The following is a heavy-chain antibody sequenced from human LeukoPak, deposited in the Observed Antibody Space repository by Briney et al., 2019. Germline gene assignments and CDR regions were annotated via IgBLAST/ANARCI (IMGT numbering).Heavy chain of an antibody. CDR1: GFTFSNAW. Sequence: GGSLRLSCAASGFTFSNAWMSWVRQAPGKGLEWVGRIKSETDGGTTDYAAPVKGRFTISRDDSKNTLYLQMNSLKTEDTAVYYCTTDWGRYSDWLLFGDYYFDYWGQGTLVTVSS. V-gene: IGHV3-15*01. D-gene: IGHD3-9*01. CDR3: TTDWGRYSDWLLFGDYYFDY. CDR2: IKSETDGGTT. J-gene: IGHJ4*02.